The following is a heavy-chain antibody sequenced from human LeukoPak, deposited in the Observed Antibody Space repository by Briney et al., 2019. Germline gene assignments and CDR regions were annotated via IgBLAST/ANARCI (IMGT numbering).Heavy chain of an antibody. CDR1: GYTFTSYG. D-gene: IGHD2-2*02. V-gene: IGHV1-18*01. CDR2: ISAYNGNT. CDR3: ARGGYCSSTSCYTARAFDI. Sequence: ASVKVSCKASGYTFTSYGISWVRQAPGQGLEWMGWISAYNGNTNYAQKLQGRVTMTTDTSTSTAYMELMSLRSDDTAVYYCARGGYCSSTSCYTARAFDIWGQGTMVTVSS. J-gene: IGHJ3*02.